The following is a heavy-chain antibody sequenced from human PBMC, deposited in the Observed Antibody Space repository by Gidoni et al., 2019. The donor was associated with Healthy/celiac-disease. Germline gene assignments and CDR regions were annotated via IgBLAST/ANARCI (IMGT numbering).Heavy chain of an antibody. CDR1: GFTVRSNY. J-gene: IGHJ3*02. CDR2: IYSGGST. Sequence: EVQLVESGGGLVQPGVSLRLSCAASGFTVRSNYMSWVRQAPGKGLEWVSVIYSGGSTYYADSVKGRFTISRDNSKNTLYLQMNSLRAEDTAVYYCARAPFRYDAFDIWGQGTMVTVSS. V-gene: IGHV3-66*02. D-gene: IGHD3-16*02. CDR3: ARAPFRYDAFDI.